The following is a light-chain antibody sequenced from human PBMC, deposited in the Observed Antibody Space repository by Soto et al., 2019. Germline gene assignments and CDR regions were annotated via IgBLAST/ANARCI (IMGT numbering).Light chain of an antibody. CDR3: QQYGSSPPIT. Sequence: EIVLTQSPGTLSLSPGDRATLSCRASQSVSSSSLAWYQHKRGQAPRLLMYDASTRATGIPDRFSGSGSGTDFTLTISRLEPEDFAVYYCQQYGSSPPITFGQGTRLEIK. CDR2: DAS. CDR1: QSVSSSS. V-gene: IGKV3-20*01. J-gene: IGKJ5*01.